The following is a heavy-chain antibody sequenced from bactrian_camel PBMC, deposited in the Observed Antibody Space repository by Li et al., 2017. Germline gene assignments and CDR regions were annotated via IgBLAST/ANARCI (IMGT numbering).Heavy chain of an antibody. CDR1: GLTFSSYY. V-gene: IGHV3-2*01. D-gene: IGHD4*01. J-gene: IGHJ2*01. Sequence: HVQLVESGGGLVQPGGSLRVSCTTSGLTFSSYYIAWVRQAPGKGLEWVSSIYTGSGTTYYAESVKGRFTISKNNAENTLYLQMNSLKTEDTAVYYCAADGGDWGYLEIWGQGTQVTVS. CDR3: AADGGDWGYLEI. CDR2: IYTGSGTT.